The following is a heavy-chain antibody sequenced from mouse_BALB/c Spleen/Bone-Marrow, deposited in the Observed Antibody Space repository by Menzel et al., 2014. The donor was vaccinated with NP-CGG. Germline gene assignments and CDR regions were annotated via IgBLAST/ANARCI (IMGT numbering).Heavy chain of an antibody. Sequence: EVQGVESEGGLVKPGGSLKLSCAASGFTFSSYAMSWVRQSPEKRLEWVAEISSGGSYTYYPDTVTGRFTISRDNAKNTLYLEMSSLRSEDTAMYYCAREGLRRRAAMDYWGQGTSVTVPS. V-gene: IGHV5-9-4*01. CDR1: GFTFSSYA. CDR3: AREGLRRRAAMDY. D-gene: IGHD2-4*01. J-gene: IGHJ4*01. CDR2: ISSGGSYT.